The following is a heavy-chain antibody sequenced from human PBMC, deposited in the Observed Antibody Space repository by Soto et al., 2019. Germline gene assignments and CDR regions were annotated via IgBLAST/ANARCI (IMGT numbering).Heavy chain of an antibody. CDR2: IYYSGST. V-gene: IGHV4-30-4*01. CDR3: ARGDYYGSGSYFDY. J-gene: IGHJ4*02. Sequence: PSETLSLTCTVSGGSISSGDYYWSWIRQPPGKGLEWIGYIYYSGSTYYNPSLKSRVTISVDTSKNQFSLKLSSATAADTAVYYCARGDYYGSGSYFDYWGQGTLVTVSS. D-gene: IGHD3-10*01. CDR1: GGSISSGDYY.